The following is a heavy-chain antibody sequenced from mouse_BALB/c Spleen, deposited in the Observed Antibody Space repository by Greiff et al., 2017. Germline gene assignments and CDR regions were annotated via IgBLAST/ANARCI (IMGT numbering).Heavy chain of an antibody. D-gene: IGHD1-1*01. J-gene: IGHJ4*01. CDR3: AREGITTGSYAMDY. Sequence: EVQLQQSGPGLVKPSQSLSLTCTVTGYSITSYYAWNWIRQFPGNKLEWMGYISYSGSTSYNPSLKSRISITRDTSKNQFFLQLNSVTTEDTATYYCAREGITTGSYAMDYWGQGTSVTVSS. V-gene: IGHV3-2*02. CDR2: ISYSGST. CDR1: GYSITSYYA.